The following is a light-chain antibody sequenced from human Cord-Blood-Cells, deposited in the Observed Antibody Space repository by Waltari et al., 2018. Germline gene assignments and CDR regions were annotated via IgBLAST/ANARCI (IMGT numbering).Light chain of an antibody. CDR3: CSYAGSSTWV. CDR2: EVS. V-gene: IGLV2-23*02. J-gene: IGLJ3*02. CDR1: SSDVGTYNL. Sequence: QSALTQPASVSGSPGQSITISCTGTSSDVGTYNLVSWYQPHPGKAPNLMIYEVSKRPSGVSNRFSGSKSGNTASLTNSGLQAEDEADYYCCSYAGSSTWVFGGGTKLTVL.